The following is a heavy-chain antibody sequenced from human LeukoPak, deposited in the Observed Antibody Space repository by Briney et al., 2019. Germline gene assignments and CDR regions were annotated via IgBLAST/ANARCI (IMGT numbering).Heavy chain of an antibody. J-gene: IGHJ5*02. CDR1: GYTFTSYY. D-gene: IGHD6-13*01. V-gene: IGHV1-46*01. CDR3: ARDGGATADKFHWFGP. CDR2: INPSGGST. Sequence: GASVKVSCKASGYTFTSYYMHWVRQAPGQGLEWMGIINPSGGSTSYAQKFQGRVTMTRDMSTSTVYMELSSLRSEDAAVYYCARDGGATADKFHWFGPWGQGTLVHVSS.